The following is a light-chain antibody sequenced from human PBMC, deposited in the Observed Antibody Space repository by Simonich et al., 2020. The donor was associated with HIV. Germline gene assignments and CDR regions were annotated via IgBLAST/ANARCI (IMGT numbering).Light chain of an antibody. CDR3: QSADSSGTYSV. V-gene: IGLV3-25*03. J-gene: IGLJ3*02. CDR2: KDS. CDR1: ALPKQY. Sequence: SYELTQPPSVSVSPGQTARITCSGDALPKQYAYWYQQKPGQAPGLVIYKDSVRPSGIPGRFSGSSSGTTVTLTISGVQAEDEADYYCQSADSSGTYSVFGGGAKLTVL.